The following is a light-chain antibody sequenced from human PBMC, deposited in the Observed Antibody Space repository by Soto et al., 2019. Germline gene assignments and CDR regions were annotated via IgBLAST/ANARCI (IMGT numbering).Light chain of an antibody. CDR3: QQYGSSPWT. Sequence: EIVLTQSPGTLSLSPGERATLSCRASQSVSSSYLAWYQQKPGQAPRLLIYGASSRATGIPDRFSGSGSGTDFNLTISRLEPEDFAVSYCQQYGSSPWTFGQGTKVEIK. CDR1: QSVSSSY. CDR2: GAS. J-gene: IGKJ1*01. V-gene: IGKV3-20*01.